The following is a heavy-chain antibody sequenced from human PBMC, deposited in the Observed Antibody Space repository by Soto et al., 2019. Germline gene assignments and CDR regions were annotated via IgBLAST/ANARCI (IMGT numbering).Heavy chain of an antibody. CDR2: IIPILGIA. CDR1: GGTFSSYT. D-gene: IGHD5-12*01. V-gene: IGHV1-69*02. Sequence: SVKVSCKASGGTFSSYTISWVRQAPGQGLEWMGRIIPILGIANYAQKFQGRVTITADKSTSTAYMELSSLRSEDTAVYYCAGGPSGYDYWGLGDYWGQGTLVTVSS. CDR3: AGGPSGYDYWGLGDY. J-gene: IGHJ4*02.